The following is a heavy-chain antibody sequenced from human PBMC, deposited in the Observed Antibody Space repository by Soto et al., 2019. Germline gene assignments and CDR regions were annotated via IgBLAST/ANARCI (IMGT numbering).Heavy chain of an antibody. V-gene: IGHV4-30-2*06. CDR1: GGSISSGGYS. CDR3: ARDQLEGNWFDP. J-gene: IGHJ5*02. CDR2: MYHSGST. Sequence: SETLSLTCAVSGGSISSGGYSWSWIRQSPGKGLEWIGYMYHSGSTYYNPSLKSRVTISIDRSKNQFSLKLSSVTAADTAVYYCARDQLEGNWFDPWGQGTLVTVSS. D-gene: IGHD1-1*01.